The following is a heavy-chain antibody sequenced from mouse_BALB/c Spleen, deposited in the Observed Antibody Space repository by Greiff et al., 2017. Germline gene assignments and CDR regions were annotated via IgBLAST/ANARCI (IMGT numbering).Heavy chain of an antibody. J-gene: IGHJ2*01. V-gene: IGHV1-14*01. D-gene: IGHD1-1*01. Sequence: VQLQQSGPELVKPGASVKMSCKASGYTFTSYVMHWVKQKPGQGLEWIGYINPYNDGTKYNEKFKGKATLTSDKSSSTAYMELSSLTSEDSAVYNCAKGDYYGYIDYWGQGTTLTVSS. CDR1: GYTFTSYV. CDR2: INPYNDGT. CDR3: AKGDYYGYIDY.